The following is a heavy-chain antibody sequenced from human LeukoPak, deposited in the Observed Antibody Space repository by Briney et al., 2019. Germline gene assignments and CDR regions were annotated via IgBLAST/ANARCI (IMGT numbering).Heavy chain of an antibody. CDR1: GYTFTGYY. D-gene: IGHD3-16*01. Sequence: ASVKVSCKASGYTFTGYYMHWVRHAPGQGLEWMGWINPNSGDTKYAQTFQGRVTMTRDTSISTPYMELRTLRSQDTHVSYCAARMGSYRWGSGFDYWGQGTMVTVS. CDR3: AARMGSYRWGSGFDY. J-gene: IGHJ4*02. CDR2: INPNSGDT. V-gene: IGHV1-2*02.